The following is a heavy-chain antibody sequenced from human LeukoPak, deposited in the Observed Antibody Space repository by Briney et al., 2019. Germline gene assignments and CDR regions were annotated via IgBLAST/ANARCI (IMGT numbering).Heavy chain of an antibody. V-gene: IGHV1-69*05. Sequence: SVKVSCKASGGTFSSYAITWVRQAPGQGLEWMGGIIPSFGTANYAQRFQGRVTITTDESTSTVYMELSSLRSEDTAVYYCARGYYDFWSGYTNSRDYFYHYMDVWGKGTTITVSS. CDR1: GGTFSSYA. CDR2: IIPSFGTA. CDR3: ARGYYDFWSGYTNSRDYFYHYMDV. J-gene: IGHJ6*03. D-gene: IGHD3-3*01.